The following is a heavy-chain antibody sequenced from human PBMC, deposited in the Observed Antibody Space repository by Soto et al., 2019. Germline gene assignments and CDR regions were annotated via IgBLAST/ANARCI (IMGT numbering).Heavy chain of an antibody. D-gene: IGHD2-15*01. CDR3: ASTYCSGGSCYRQPYYYYGMDV. J-gene: IGHJ6*02. V-gene: IGHV1-69*13. Sequence: GASVKVSCKASGGTFSSYAISWVRQAPGQGLEWMGGIIPIFGTANYAQKFQGRVTITADESTSTAYMELSSLRSEDTAVYYCASTYCSGGSCYRQPYYYYGMDVWGQGTTVTVSS. CDR1: GGTFSSYA. CDR2: IIPIFGTA.